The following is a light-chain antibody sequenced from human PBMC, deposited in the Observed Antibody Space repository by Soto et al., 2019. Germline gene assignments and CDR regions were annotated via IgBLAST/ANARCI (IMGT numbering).Light chain of an antibody. CDR3: QQYNNWPRT. Sequence: EIVMTQSPGTLSVSPGERATISCMASQSVRSNLAWYQQKPGQAPRLLIYGASTRATGIPARFSGSGSGTEFTLTISSLQSEDFAVYYCQQYNNWPRTFGQGTKVDIK. V-gene: IGKV3-15*01. J-gene: IGKJ1*01. CDR2: GAS. CDR1: QSVRSN.